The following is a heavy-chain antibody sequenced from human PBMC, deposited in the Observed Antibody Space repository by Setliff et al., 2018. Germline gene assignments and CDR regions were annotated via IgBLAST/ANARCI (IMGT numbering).Heavy chain of an antibody. CDR2: INPSGGST. D-gene: IGHD3-22*01. J-gene: IGHJ4*02. CDR1: GYTFTSYY. Sequence: ASVKVSCKASGYTFTSYYMHWVRQAPGQGLEWMGIINPSGGSTSYAQKFQGRVTITADESTSTAYMELSSLRSEDTAVYYCARVASSGYYYGRGNVPPDYWGQGTLVTVSS. CDR3: ARVASSGYYYGRGNVPPDY. V-gene: IGHV1-46*01.